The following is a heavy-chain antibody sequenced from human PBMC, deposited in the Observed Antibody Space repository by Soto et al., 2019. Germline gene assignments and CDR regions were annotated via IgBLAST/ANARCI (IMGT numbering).Heavy chain of an antibody. D-gene: IGHD5-18*01. J-gene: IGHJ6*02. CDR1: GGSFSGYY. Sequence: PSETLSLTCAVYGGSFSGYYWSWIRQPPGKGLEWIGEINHSGSTNYNPSLKSRVTISVDTSKNQFSLKLSSVTAAGTAVYYCARRTAAGGMDVWGQGTTVTVSS. V-gene: IGHV4-34*01. CDR2: INHSGST. CDR3: ARRTAAGGMDV.